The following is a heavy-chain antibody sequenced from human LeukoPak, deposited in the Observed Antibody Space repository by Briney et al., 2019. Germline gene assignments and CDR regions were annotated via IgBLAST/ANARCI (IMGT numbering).Heavy chain of an antibody. D-gene: IGHD6-6*01. Sequence: ASVKVSCKASGYTFTGYSMHWVRQAPGQGLEWMGWINPSSGATNFAQKFQGRVTMTWDTSISTAYMELSSLRSEDTAVYYCARPRIAATRGYYYYYMDVWGKGTTVTVSS. V-gene: IGHV1-2*02. J-gene: IGHJ6*03. CDR1: GYTFTGYS. CDR2: INPSSGAT. CDR3: ARPRIAATRGYYYYYMDV.